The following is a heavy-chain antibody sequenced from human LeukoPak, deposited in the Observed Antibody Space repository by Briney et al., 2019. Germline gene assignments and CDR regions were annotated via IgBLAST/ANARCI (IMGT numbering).Heavy chain of an antibody. D-gene: IGHD4-17*01. V-gene: IGHV3-48*04. CDR2: ISSSSSNI. CDR1: GFTFSSYS. J-gene: IGHJ4*02. Sequence: PPGGSLRLSCAASGFTFSSYSMNWVRQAPGKGLEWVSHISSSSSNIYYADSVRGRFTISRDNAKNSLYLQMNSLRAEDTAVHYCARGGGYGDSLGALDYWGQGTLVTVSS. CDR3: ARGGGYGDSLGALDY.